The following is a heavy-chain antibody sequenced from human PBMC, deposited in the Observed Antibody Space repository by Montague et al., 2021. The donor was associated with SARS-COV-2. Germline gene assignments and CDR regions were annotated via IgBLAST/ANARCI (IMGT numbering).Heavy chain of an antibody. CDR1: GGSINSHY. Sequence: SETLSLTCTVSGGSINSHYWSWIRQSPGQGIEWIGYVYYRGSTKYNPSLKSRVTISVETSKNQFYLKLTSVTAADAAVYYCARANLVTFGGVIDLFEHWGQGSLVTVSS. CDR2: VYYRGST. D-gene: IGHD3-16*02. V-gene: IGHV4-59*11. CDR3: ARANLVTFGGVIDLFEH. J-gene: IGHJ4*02.